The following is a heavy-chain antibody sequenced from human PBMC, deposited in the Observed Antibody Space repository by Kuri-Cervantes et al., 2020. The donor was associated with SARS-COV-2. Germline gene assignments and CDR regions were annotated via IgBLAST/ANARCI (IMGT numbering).Heavy chain of an antibody. D-gene: IGHD2-2*01. CDR3: ARGTHIVVVPAAIDY. CDR1: GSNHSLSYY. V-gene: IGHV4-39*01. Sequence: GSNHSLSYYWGWIPHPPGKGLEWIGIIYSSGSTYYIPSLKIRVTISVDTSKNQFSLKLSSVTAADTAVYYCARGTHIVVVPAAIDYWGQGTRVTVSS. CDR2: IYSSGST. J-gene: IGHJ4*02.